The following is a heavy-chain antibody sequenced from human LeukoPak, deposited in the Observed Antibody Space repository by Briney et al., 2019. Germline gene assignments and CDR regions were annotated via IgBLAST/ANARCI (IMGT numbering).Heavy chain of an antibody. J-gene: IGHJ4*02. CDR3: ARDRLERYQSSRDFDY. Sequence: SVKASCKASGGTFSSYAISWVRQAPGQGLEWMGGIIPIFGTANYAQKFQGRVTITADESTSTAYMELSSLRSEDTAVYYCARDRLERYQSSRDFDYWGQGTLVTVSS. D-gene: IGHD2-2*01. CDR2: IIPIFGTA. CDR1: GGTFSSYA. V-gene: IGHV1-69*13.